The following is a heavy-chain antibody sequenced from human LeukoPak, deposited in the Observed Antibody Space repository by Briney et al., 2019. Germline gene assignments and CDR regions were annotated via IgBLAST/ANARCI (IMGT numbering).Heavy chain of an antibody. Sequence: GGSLRLSCSASGFTFSDYWMMWVRQAPGKGLEWVGNIRQDDSEKNYVDSVKGRFTISRDNAKSSLYLQMNSLRAEDTAIYYCATDRKVGTRDPRFNYWGQGTLVTVSS. V-gene: IGHV3-7*01. J-gene: IGHJ4*02. CDR3: ATDRKVGTRDPRFNY. D-gene: IGHD4-23*01. CDR2: IRQDDSEK. CDR1: GFTFSDYW.